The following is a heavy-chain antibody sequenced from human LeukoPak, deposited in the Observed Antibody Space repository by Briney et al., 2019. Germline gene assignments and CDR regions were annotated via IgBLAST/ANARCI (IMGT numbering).Heavy chain of an antibody. CDR2: ISTASTP. Sequence: PGGSLRLSCAASGFTVRSYDMHWVRQVAGKGLEWVSAISTASTPHYAASVQGRFTIFRANAENSLYLQMNNLSAEDTAVYYCARELGIEGYWYFDLWGRGTLVTVSS. CDR3: ARELGIEGYWYFDL. J-gene: IGHJ2*01. CDR1: GFTVRSYD. V-gene: IGHV3-13*05. D-gene: IGHD7-27*01.